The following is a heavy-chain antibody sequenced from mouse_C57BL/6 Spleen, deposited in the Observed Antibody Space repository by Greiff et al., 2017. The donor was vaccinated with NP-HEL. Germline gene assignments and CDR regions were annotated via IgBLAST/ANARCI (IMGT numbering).Heavy chain of an antibody. V-gene: IGHV1-50*01. CDR3: ARIESSKGYAMDY. CDR2: IDPSDSYT. J-gene: IGHJ4*01. D-gene: IGHD1-1*01. Sequence: VQLQQPGAELVKPGASVKLSCKASGYTFTSYWMQWVKQRPGQGLEWIGEIDPSDSYTNYNQKFKGKATLTVDTSSSTAYMQLSSLTSEDSAVYYCARIESSKGYAMDYWGQGTSVTVSS. CDR1: GYTFTSYW.